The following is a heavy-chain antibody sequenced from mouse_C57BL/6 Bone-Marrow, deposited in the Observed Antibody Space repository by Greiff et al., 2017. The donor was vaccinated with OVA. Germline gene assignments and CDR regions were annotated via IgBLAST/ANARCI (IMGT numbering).Heavy chain of an antibody. J-gene: IGHJ2*01. CDR2: IDPSDSET. CDR3: ARDYYGSSYEDYFDY. D-gene: IGHD1-1*01. Sequence: VQLQQSGAELVRPGSSVKLSCKASGYTFTSYWMHWVKQRPIQGLEWIGNIDPSDSETHYNQKFKDKATLTVDKSSSTAYMQLSSLTSEDSAVYYCARDYYGSSYEDYFDYWGQGTTLTVSS. V-gene: IGHV1-52*01. CDR1: GYTFTSYW.